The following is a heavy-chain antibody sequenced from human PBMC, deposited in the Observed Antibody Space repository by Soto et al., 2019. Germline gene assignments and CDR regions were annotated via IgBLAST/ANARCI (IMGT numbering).Heavy chain of an antibody. Sequence: SETLSLTCAVYGGSFSGYYWSWIRQPPGKGLEWIGEINHSGSTNYNPSLKSRVTISVDTSKNQFSLKLSSVTAADTAVYYCARGRRYCSSTSCYGMDVWGQGTTVTVSS. V-gene: IGHV4-34*09. CDR2: INHSGST. CDR1: GGSFSGYY. D-gene: IGHD2-2*01. J-gene: IGHJ6*02. CDR3: ARGRRYCSSTSCYGMDV.